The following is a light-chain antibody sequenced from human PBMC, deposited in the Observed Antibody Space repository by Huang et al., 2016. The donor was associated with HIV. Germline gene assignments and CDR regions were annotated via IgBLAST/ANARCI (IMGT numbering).Light chain of an antibody. CDR2: KSS. J-gene: IGKJ1*01. CDR3: QQYSSYSWT. Sequence: IQMTQSPSTLSASVGDRVTITCRAREGISTWLAWYRQKPGKAPKLLIYKSSSLESGVPSRFSGSGSGTEFTLTVSSLQPDDSATYYCQQYSSYSWTFGQGTKVEIK. V-gene: IGKV1-5*03. CDR1: EGISTW.